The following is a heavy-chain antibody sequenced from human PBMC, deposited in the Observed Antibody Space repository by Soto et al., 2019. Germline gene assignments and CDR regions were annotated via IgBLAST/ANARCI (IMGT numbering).Heavy chain of an antibody. CDR2: IYSGGST. Sequence: EVQLVESGGGLVQPGGSLRLSCAASGFTVSSNYMSWVRQAPGKGLEWVSVIYSGGSTYYADSVKGRFTISRDNSKNTLDLQMNSLRAEDTAVYYCARDVVVPAAMSLDRYYYYGMDVWGQGTTVTVSS. CDR1: GFTVSSNY. CDR3: ARDVVVPAAMSLDRYYYYGMDV. V-gene: IGHV3-66*01. D-gene: IGHD2-2*01. J-gene: IGHJ6*02.